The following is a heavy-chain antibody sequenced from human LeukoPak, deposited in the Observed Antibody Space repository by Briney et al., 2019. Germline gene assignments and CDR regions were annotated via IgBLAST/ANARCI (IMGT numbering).Heavy chain of an antibody. CDR3: ARRSNPITVAGPIDY. Sequence: PSETLPLTCAVYGGSFSGYYWSWIRQPPGKGLEWIGEINHSGSTNYNPSLKSRVTISVDTSKNQFSLKLSSVTAADTAVYYCARRSNPITVAGPIDYWGQGTLVTVSS. CDR2: INHSGST. V-gene: IGHV4-34*01. D-gene: IGHD6-19*01. CDR1: GGSFSGYY. J-gene: IGHJ4*02.